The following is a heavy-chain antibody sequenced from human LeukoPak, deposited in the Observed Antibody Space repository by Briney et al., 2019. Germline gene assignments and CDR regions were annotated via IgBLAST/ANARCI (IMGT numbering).Heavy chain of an antibody. J-gene: IGHJ4*02. Sequence: ASVKVSCKTSGYTFINYAINWGRQAPGQRPEWMGWINAGNGNTKYSQKFQGRVTITRDTSASTAYVELSSLRSEDTAVYYCARGPRAAADDYWGQGTLVTVSS. CDR3: ARGPRAAADDY. D-gene: IGHD6-13*01. CDR1: GYTFINYA. CDR2: INAGNGNT. V-gene: IGHV1-3*01.